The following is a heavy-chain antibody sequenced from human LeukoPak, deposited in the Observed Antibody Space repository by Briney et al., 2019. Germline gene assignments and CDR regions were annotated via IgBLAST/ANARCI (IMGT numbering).Heavy chain of an antibody. CDR2: INHSGST. V-gene: IGHV4-34*01. CDR1: GGSFSGYY. J-gene: IGHJ4*02. D-gene: IGHD3-10*01. Sequence: SETLSLTCAVYGGSFSGYYWSWIRQPPGKGLEWIGEINHSGSTNYNPSLKSRVTISVDTSKNQFSLKLSSVTAADTAVYYCARAHYYGSGSYYNRLSMDFDYWGQGTLVIVSS. CDR3: ARAHYYGSGSYYNRLSMDFDY.